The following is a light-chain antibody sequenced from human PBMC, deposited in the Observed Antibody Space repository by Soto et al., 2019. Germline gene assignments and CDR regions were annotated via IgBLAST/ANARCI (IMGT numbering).Light chain of an antibody. J-gene: IGKJ1*01. V-gene: IGKV1D-16*01. CDR1: QGISRW. CDR3: QHYNSYSEA. Sequence: DIQMTQFPSSVSGCVGDRVTITCLASQGISRWLACYQQKRGKAPKLLIYAASSLQSGVPSRFSGSGSGTEFTLTISSLQPDDFATYYCQHYNSYSEAFGQGAKVDI. CDR2: AAS.